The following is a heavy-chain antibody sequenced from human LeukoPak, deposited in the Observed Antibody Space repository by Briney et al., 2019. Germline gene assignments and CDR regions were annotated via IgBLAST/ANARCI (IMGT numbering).Heavy chain of an antibody. Sequence: AGGSLRLSCAASGFTFTTYEMNWVRQAPGKGLEWVSAISASGGSTYYADSAKGRFTISRDNSKNTLYLQMNSLRAEDTAVYYCAKPGRYDSSGYWGSREEDFDYWGQGTLVTVSS. V-gene: IGHV3-23*01. CDR1: GFTFTTYE. D-gene: IGHD3-22*01. CDR3: AKPGRYDSSGYWGSREEDFDY. CDR2: ISASGGST. J-gene: IGHJ4*02.